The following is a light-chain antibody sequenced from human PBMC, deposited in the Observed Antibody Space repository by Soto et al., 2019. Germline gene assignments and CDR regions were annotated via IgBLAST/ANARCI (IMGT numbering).Light chain of an antibody. V-gene: IGKV2-30*01. Sequence: DAVMTQSPLSLPVTLGQPASISCRSSQSLVYSDGNTYLNWFQQRPGQSPRRLIYKVSNRDSGVPERFSGSGSGTDVTLKISRVEAEYVGVYYCMQGTQWPRTFGQGTKVEIK. CDR1: QSLVYSDGNTY. CDR2: KVS. J-gene: IGKJ1*01. CDR3: MQGTQWPRT.